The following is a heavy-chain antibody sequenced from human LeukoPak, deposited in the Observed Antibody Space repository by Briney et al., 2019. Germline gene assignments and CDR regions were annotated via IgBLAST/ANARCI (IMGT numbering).Heavy chain of an antibody. CDR3: ASLNNDYLFDFEN. J-gene: IGHJ4*02. CDR2: IYFSGNT. CDR1: GGSISSTYYY. Sequence: SATLSLTCSVSGGSISSTYYYWGWIRQPPGKGLEWIGSIYFSGNTYYNPSLKSRVTISVDTSENHFSLRLSSVTAADTAVYYCASLNNDYLFDFENWGQGTLVTVSS. D-gene: IGHD4-11*01. V-gene: IGHV4-39*07.